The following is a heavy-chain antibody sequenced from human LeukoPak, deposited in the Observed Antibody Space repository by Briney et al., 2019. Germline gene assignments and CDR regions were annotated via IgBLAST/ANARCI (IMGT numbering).Heavy chain of an antibody. V-gene: IGHV3-23*01. CDR2: LSGSVITT. J-gene: IGHJ4*01. Sequence: RPGGSLRLSCAASGFTFSNSAMSWVRQAPGKGLDWVSTLSGSVITTYYADSVKGRFTISIDNSKTTLYLQMNSLRAEDTAVYYCAKGIYSSGWSYFDYWGHGTLVTVSS. CDR3: AKGIYSSGWSYFDY. CDR1: GFTFSNSA. D-gene: IGHD6-19*01.